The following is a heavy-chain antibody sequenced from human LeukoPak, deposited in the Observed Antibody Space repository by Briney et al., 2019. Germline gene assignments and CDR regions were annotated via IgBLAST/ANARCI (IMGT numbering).Heavy chain of an antibody. CDR3: ARGTGVVTDAFNI. CDR2: INPSGGST. J-gene: IGHJ3*02. D-gene: IGHD2-21*02. CDR1: GYTFTNYY. V-gene: IGHV1-46*01. Sequence: ASVKVSCKASGYTFTNYYIHWVRQAPGQGLQWMGIINPSGGSTNYAQKFQGRVTMTRDTSTSTVYMELSSLRSEDTAVYYCARGTGVVTDAFNIWGQGTMVTVSS.